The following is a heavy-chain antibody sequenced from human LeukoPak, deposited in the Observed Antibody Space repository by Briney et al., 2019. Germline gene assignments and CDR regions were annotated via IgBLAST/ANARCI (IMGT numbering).Heavy chain of an antibody. D-gene: IGHD2-8*01. Sequence: GGSLRLSCAASGFTFSSYSMNWVRQAPGKGLEWVSSISSSSSYIYYADSVKGRFTISRDNAKNSLYLQMNSLRAEDTAVYYCAKDGVLMVYALAYYFDYWGQGTLVTVSS. CDR3: AKDGVLMVYALAYYFDY. V-gene: IGHV3-21*04. J-gene: IGHJ4*02. CDR2: ISSSSSYI. CDR1: GFTFSSYS.